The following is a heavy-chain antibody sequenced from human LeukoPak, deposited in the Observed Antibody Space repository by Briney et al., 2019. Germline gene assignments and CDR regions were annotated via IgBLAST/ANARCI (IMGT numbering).Heavy chain of an antibody. CDR2: IYYTGST. D-gene: IGHD1-1*01. CDR1: GGSISSGGYY. Sequence: SETLSLTCTVSGGSISSGGYYWSWIRQHPGKGLEGNGYIYYTGSTYYNPSIKSRITISVDTSKNQFSLKLSSVTAADTAVYYCARDLGRTYFDYWGQGTLVTVSS. J-gene: IGHJ4*02. V-gene: IGHV4-31*03. CDR3: ARDLGRTYFDY.